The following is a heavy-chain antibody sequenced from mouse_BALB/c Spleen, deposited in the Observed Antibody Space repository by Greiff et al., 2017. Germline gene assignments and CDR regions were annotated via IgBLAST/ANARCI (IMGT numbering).Heavy chain of an antibody. CDR3: TQLGWFDY. CDR2: IYPGSGST. Sequence: LQQPGSELVRPGASVKLSCKASGYTFTSYWMHWVKQRPGQGLEWIGNIYPGSGSTNYDEKFKSKATLTVDTASSTAYMQLSSLTSEDSAVYYCTQLGWFDYWGQGTTLTVSA. V-gene: IGHV1S22*01. J-gene: IGHJ2*01. CDR1: GYTFTSYW. D-gene: IGHD4-1*02.